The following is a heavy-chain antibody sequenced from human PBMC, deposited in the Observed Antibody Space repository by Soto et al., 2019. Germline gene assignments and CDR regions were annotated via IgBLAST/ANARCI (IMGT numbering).Heavy chain of an antibody. Sequence: SETLSLTCTVSGGSISSYYWSWIRQPPGKGLEWIGYIYYSGSTNYNPSLKSRVTISVDTSKNQFSLKLSSVTAADTAVYYCARRGPGYGDYDYYCVDVWGKGTTVTVS. CDR3: ARRGPGYGDYDYYCVDV. CDR2: IYYSGST. J-gene: IGHJ6*03. V-gene: IGHV4-59*08. D-gene: IGHD4-17*01. CDR1: GGSISSYY.